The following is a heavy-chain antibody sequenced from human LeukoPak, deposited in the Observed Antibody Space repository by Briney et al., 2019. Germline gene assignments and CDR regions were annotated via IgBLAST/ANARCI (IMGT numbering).Heavy chain of an antibody. J-gene: IGHJ6*03. V-gene: IGHV4-59*01. CDR3: ARGVPYYYYMDV. Sequence: KPSETLSLTCTVSGGSISSYYWSWIRQPPGKGLEWIGYIYYSGSTNYNPSLKSRVTISVDTSKNQFSLKLSSVTAADPAVYYCARGVPYYYYMDVWGKGTTVTISS. CDR1: GGSISSYY. CDR2: IYYSGST.